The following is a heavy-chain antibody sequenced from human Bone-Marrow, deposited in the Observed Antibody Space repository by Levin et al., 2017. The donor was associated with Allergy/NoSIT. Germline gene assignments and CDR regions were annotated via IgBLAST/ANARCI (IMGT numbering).Heavy chain of an antibody. D-gene: IGHD6-19*01. CDR1: GYYFTNYW. Sequence: KVSCKGSGYYFTNYWIGWVRQMPGKGLEWMGIVFPGDSDIKYNQSFEGQVTISVDKTTNTAYLQWSSLKASDTAIYYCARCGKEWLVAGFDYWGQGSLVTVSS. J-gene: IGHJ4*02. CDR3: ARCGKEWLVAGFDY. V-gene: IGHV5-51*01. CDR2: VFPGDSDI.